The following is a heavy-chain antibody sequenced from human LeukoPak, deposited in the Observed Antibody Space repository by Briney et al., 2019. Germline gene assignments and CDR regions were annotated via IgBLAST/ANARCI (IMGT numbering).Heavy chain of an antibody. CDR1: GGSISSGDYY. CDR3: ARVGDIVVVPAAIPFDP. J-gene: IGHJ5*02. CDR2: IYYSGST. D-gene: IGHD2-2*01. V-gene: IGHV4-30-4*08. Sequence: SETLSLTCTVSGGSISSGDYYWSWIRQPPGKGLEWIGYIYYSGSTYYNPSLKSRVTISVDTSKNQFSLKLSSVTAADTAVYHCARVGDIVVVPAAIPFDPWGQGTLVTVSS.